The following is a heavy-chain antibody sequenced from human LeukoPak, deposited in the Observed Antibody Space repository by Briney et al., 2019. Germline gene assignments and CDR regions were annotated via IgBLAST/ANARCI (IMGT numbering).Heavy chain of an antibody. J-gene: IGHJ5*02. CDR3: ARDDFWSGFSSWSSPAEDTFDP. Sequence: GASVKVSCKASGYTFTGYYMHWVRQAPGQGLEWMGWINPNSGGTNYAQKFQGRVTMTRDTSISTAYMELSRLRSDDTAVYYCARDDFWSGFSSWSSPAEDTFDPWGQGTLVTVSS. CDR2: INPNSGGT. V-gene: IGHV1-2*02. CDR1: GYTFTGYY. D-gene: IGHD3-3*01.